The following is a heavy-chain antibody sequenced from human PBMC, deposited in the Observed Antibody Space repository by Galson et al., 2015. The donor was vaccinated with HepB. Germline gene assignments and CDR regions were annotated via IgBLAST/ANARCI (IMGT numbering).Heavy chain of an antibody. CDR2: VYYTGNN. J-gene: IGHJ5*02. CDR3: ARLIQLGLNWWFDA. Sequence: ETLSLTCSVSGASISNSRYYWAWIRQPPGKALEWIGNVYYTGNNYYNPSLKSRVTISVDTSKNQFSLNLTSVTGADTAVYYCARLIQLGLNWWFDAWGQGTLVTVSS. D-gene: IGHD5-12*01. CDR1: GASISNSRYY. V-gene: IGHV4-39*01.